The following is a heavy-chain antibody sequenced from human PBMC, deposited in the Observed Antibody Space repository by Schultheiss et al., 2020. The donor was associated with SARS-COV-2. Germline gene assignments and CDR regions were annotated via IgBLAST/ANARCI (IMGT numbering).Heavy chain of an antibody. CDR1: GYSLTGHH. Sequence: ASVKVSCKASGYSLTGHHMHWVRQAPGQEFEWMGWINPNSGDTNYAQKFQGRVTMTRDASINTAYMELSGLTSDDTAVYYCAADLPYKRVVGALWRGFDYWGQGTLVTVSS. J-gene: IGHJ4*02. V-gene: IGHV1-2*02. CDR2: INPNSGDT. CDR3: AADLPYKRVVGALWRGFDY. D-gene: IGHD1-26*01.